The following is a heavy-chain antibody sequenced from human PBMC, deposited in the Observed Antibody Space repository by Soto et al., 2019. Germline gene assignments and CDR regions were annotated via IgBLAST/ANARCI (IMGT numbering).Heavy chain of an antibody. D-gene: IGHD6-13*01. CDR3: AGEQQPLVYYYYGMDV. J-gene: IGHJ6*02. CDR1: GFTFSSYG. Sequence: PGGSLRLSCAASGFTFSSYGMHWVRQAPGKGLEWVAVIWYDGSNKYYADSVKGRFTISRDNSKNTLYLQMNSLRAEDTAVYYCAGEQQPLVYYYYGMDVWGQGTTVTVSS. V-gene: IGHV3-33*01. CDR2: IWYDGSNK.